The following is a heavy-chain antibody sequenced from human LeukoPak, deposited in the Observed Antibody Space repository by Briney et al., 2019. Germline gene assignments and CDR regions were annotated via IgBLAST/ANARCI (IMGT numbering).Heavy chain of an antibody. Sequence: SGGSLRLSCAASGFTFSSYAMSWVRQAPGKGLEWVSAISGSGGSTYYADSVEGRFTISRDNPKNTLYLQMNSLRAEDTAVYYCAKDIRGYSYGSLDYWGQGTLVTVSS. D-gene: IGHD5-18*01. V-gene: IGHV3-23*01. CDR2: ISGSGGST. CDR3: AKDIRGYSYGSLDY. CDR1: GFTFSSYA. J-gene: IGHJ4*02.